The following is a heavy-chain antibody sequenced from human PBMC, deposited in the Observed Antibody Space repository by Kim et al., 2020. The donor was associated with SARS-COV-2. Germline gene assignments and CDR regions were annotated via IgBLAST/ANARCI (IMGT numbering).Heavy chain of an antibody. D-gene: IGHD4-17*01. Sequence: YSPSFQGQVTISADKSISTAYLQWSSLKASDTAMYYCAREIHGDYDSFDYWGQGTLVTVSS. V-gene: IGHV5-51*01. J-gene: IGHJ4*02. CDR3: AREIHGDYDSFDY.